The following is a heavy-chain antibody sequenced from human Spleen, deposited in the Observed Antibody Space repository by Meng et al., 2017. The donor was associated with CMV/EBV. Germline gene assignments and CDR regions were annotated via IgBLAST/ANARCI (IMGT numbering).Heavy chain of an antibody. D-gene: IGHD2-2*01. CDR3: AKDQREGYQLLYGMDV. Sequence: GGSLRLSCAASGFTVSNNFMNWVRQAPGKGLQWVAFILYDGSNKYYVDSVKGRFTISRDNSKKMLYLQMNNLRAEDTAVYYCAKDQREGYQLLYGMDVWGQGTTVTVSS. CDR2: ILYDGSNK. V-gene: IGHV3-30*02. J-gene: IGHJ6*02. CDR1: GFTVSNNF.